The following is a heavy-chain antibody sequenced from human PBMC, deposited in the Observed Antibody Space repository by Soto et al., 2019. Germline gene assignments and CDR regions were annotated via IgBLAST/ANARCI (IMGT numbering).Heavy chain of an antibody. CDR1: GLSFSGYY. CDR3: ARVDPPAKS. V-gene: IGHV3-11*01. Sequence: PGGSRRLACAAWGLSFSGYYMSWIRQAPGKGLEWVSYISSSGSTIYYADSVKGRFTISRDNAKNSLYLQMNSLRAEDTAVYYCARVDPPAKSWGQGTLVTVSS. D-gene: IGHD2-2*01. CDR2: ISSSGSTI. J-gene: IGHJ5*02.